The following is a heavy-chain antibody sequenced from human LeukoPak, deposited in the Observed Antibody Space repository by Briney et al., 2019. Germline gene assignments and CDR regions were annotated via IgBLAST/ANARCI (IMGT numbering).Heavy chain of an antibody. CDR1: GFTFSSYS. D-gene: IGHD6-19*01. CDR3: ARDVGRQCRKIDY. V-gene: IGHV3-21*01. CDR2: ITSSSTYT. J-gene: IGHJ4*02. Sequence: PGRSLRLSCAASGFTFSSYSMNWVRQAPRKGLQWASSITSSSTYTDYADSVKGRFTISRDNAKNSLYLQMNSLRAEDTAVYYCARDVGRQCRKIDYWGQGTRVTVS.